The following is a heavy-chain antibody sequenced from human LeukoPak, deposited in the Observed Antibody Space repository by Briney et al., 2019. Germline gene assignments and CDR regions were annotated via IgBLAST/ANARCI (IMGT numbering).Heavy chain of an antibody. D-gene: IGHD2-2*01. CDR3: ARSQATAMVSDY. J-gene: IGHJ4*02. CDR1: GFTFSNYA. Sequence: PGGSLRLSCAASGFTFSNYAMSWVRQAPGKGLEWVSGISGSGSGGYTYYADSVKGRFTISRDNSENTLFLQMNSLRAEDTAVYYCARSQATAMVSDYWGQGTLVTVSS. CDR2: ISGSGSGGYT. V-gene: IGHV3-23*01.